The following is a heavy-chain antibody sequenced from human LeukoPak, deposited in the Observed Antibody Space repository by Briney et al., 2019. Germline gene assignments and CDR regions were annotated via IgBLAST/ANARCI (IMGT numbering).Heavy chain of an antibody. CDR3: ARDGAPFDF. D-gene: IGHD4-17*01. CDR1: GFTFRRYW. J-gene: IGHJ4*02. V-gene: IGHV3-7*01. CDR2: IKQDGSEK. Sequence: GGSLRLSCAASGFTFRRYWMSWVRQAPGKGLEWVANIKQDGSEKYYVDSVKGRFTISRDNAKKSLYLQMNSLRAEDTAIYYCARDGAPFDFWGQGTLVTVSS.